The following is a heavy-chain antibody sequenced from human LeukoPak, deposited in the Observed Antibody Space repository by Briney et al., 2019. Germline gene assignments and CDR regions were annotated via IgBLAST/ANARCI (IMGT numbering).Heavy chain of an antibody. J-gene: IGHJ6*03. CDR1: GFTFSSYA. CDR3: ARDGIFGVVSYYYYIDV. V-gene: IGHV3-30-3*01. D-gene: IGHD3-3*01. Sequence: PGRSLRLSCAASGFTFSSYAMHWVRQAPGKGLEWVAVISYDGSNKYYADSVKGRFTISRDNSKNTLYLQMNSLRAEDTAVYYCARDGIFGVVSYYYYIDVWGKGTTVTVSS. CDR2: ISYDGSNK.